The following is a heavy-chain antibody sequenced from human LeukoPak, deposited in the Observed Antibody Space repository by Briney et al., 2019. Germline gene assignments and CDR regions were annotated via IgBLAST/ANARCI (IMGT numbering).Heavy chain of an antibody. D-gene: IGHD5-24*01. CDR1: GGSISSSSYY. CDR2: IYYSGST. V-gene: IGHV4-39*07. Sequence: SSETLSLTCTVSGGSISSSSYYWGWIRQPPGKGLEWIGSIYYSGSTYYNPSLKSRVTISVDTSKNQFSLKLSSVTAEDTAVYYCARRMATIRGDYFDYWGQGTLVTVSS. J-gene: IGHJ4*02. CDR3: ARRMATIRGDYFDY.